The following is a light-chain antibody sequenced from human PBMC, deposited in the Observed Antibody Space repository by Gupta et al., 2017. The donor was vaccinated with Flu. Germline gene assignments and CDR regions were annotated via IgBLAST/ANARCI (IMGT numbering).Light chain of an antibody. V-gene: IGKV3-11*01. CDR2: DAS. J-gene: IGKJ3*01. CDR1: QSVSSY. Sequence: EIVLTQSPATLSLSPGERATLSCRASQSVSSYLAWYQQKPGQAPRLLIYDASNRATGIPARFSGSGSGTDFTLTISRLEPEDFAVYYCQQRSKWPPFTFGPGTKVDIK. CDR3: QQRSKWPPFT.